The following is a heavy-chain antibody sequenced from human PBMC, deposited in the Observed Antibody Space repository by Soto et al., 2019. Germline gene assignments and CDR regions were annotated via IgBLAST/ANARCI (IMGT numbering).Heavy chain of an antibody. Sequence: GGSLRLSCVASGFPFATSDMDWVRQPPGKGLEWISQISYSGRDIRYADSVKGRFTISRDNVNNTLHLHMTSLRVEDTGLYYCARAVVAAYREYDSDWSAPWGHGTPVTVSS. J-gene: IGHJ5*02. CDR2: ISYSGRDI. V-gene: IGHV3-48*03. CDR3: ARAVVAAYREYDSDWSAP. CDR1: GFPFATSD. D-gene: IGHD3-16*01.